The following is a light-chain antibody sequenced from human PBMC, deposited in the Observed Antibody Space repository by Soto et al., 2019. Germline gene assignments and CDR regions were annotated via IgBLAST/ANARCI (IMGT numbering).Light chain of an antibody. CDR1: SSVVGGYSY. Sequence: QSVLTQPASVSGSPGQSIAISCTGTSSVVGGYSYVSWYQQQPDKAPKLVISDVSNRPSGVSDRFSGSKSGNTASLTISGLQTEDEADYYCASYTTSSTYVFGTGTKVTVL. J-gene: IGLJ1*01. CDR2: DVS. CDR3: ASYTTSSTYV. V-gene: IGLV2-14*01.